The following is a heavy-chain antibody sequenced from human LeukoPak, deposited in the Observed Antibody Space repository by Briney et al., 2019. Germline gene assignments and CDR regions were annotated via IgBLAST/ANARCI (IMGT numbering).Heavy chain of an antibody. CDR3: ASGGGYDDYYYYYMDV. V-gene: IGHV1-46*01. CDR2: INPSGGST. Sequence: ASVKVSRKASGYTFTSYYMHWVRQAPGQGLEWMGIINPSGGSTSYAQKFQGRVTMTRDMSTSTAYMELSSLRSEDTAVYYCASGGGYDDYYYYYMDVWGKGTTVTVSS. D-gene: IGHD5-12*01. J-gene: IGHJ6*03. CDR1: GYTFTSYY.